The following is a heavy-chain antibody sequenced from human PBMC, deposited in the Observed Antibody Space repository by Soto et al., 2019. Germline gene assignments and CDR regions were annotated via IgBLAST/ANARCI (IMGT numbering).Heavy chain of an antibody. J-gene: IGHJ5*02. CDR1: GFTFSSYA. D-gene: IGHD3-22*01. Sequence: GGSLRLSCAASGFTFSSYAMSWVRQAPGQGLGWVSAISGSGGSTYNADSVKGRFTISRDNSKNTLYLQMNSLRAEDTAVYGCARVGYYDSSGHNWFDPWGQGTLVPSPQ. CDR3: ARVGYYDSSGHNWFDP. CDR2: ISGSGGST. V-gene: IGHV3-23*01.